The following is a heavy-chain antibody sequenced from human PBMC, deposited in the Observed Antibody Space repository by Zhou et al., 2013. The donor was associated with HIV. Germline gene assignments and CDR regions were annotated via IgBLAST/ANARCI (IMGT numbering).Heavy chain of an antibody. V-gene: IGHV4-4*08. D-gene: IGHD5-18*01. CDR1: GGSISSNY. CDR2: IHTSGSI. CDR3: ARGNEYTYGYDY. J-gene: IGHJ4*02. Sequence: QVQLQESGPGLVKPSETLSLTCAVSGGSISSNYWGWIRQPPGKGLEWIGDIHTSGSINYNPSLKSRVTISLDTSKNQFSLKLSSVTAADTAVYYCARGNEYTYGYDYWGQGTLVHRLL.